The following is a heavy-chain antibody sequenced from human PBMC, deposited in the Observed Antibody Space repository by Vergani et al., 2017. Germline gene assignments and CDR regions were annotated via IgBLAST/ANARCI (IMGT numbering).Heavy chain of an antibody. J-gene: IGHJ5*02. Sequence: EVQLVESGGGLVQPGGSLRLSCAASGFTFSSYSMNWVRQAPGKGLEWVSYISSSSSYIYYADSVKGRFTISRDNAKNSLYLQMNSLRAEDTAVYYCARSLREDTAMVTGWFDPWGQGTLVTVSS. V-gene: IGHV3-21*05. CDR2: ISSSSSYI. CDR1: GFTFSSYS. D-gene: IGHD5-18*01. CDR3: ARSLREDTAMVTGWFDP.